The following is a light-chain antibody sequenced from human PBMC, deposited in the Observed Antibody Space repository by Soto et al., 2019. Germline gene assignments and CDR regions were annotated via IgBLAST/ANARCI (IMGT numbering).Light chain of an antibody. V-gene: IGKV3-11*01. J-gene: IGKJ1*01. Sequence: EIVLTQSPATLSLSPGERATLSCRASQSVSTYLAWYQQKPGQAPRLLIYDASSRATGIPARFSGSGSGTEFTLTISSLEPEDFAVYYCQQRINWPVTFFQGTRVEI. CDR1: QSVSTY. CDR3: QQRINWPVT. CDR2: DAS.